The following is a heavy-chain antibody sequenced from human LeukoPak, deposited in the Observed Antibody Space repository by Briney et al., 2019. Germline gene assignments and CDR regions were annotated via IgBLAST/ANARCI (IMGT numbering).Heavy chain of an antibody. CDR1: GFTFSTFP. Sequence: PGGSLRLSCSASGFTFSTFPMHWVRQAPGKGLEYFSVISRNGDTTYYAGSVKGRFTISRDNSKNTLYLQMSSLRPEDTAVYYCVKALTDDAFDIWGQGTMVTVSS. CDR2: ISRNGDTT. J-gene: IGHJ3*02. CDR3: VKALTDDAFDI. V-gene: IGHV3-64D*06.